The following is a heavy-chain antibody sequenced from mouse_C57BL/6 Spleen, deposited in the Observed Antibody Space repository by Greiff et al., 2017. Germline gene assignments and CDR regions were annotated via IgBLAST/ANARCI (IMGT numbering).Heavy chain of an antibody. CDR3: ARFTTVVATDAMDY. CDR1: GFSLSTFGMG. D-gene: IGHD1-1*01. Sequence: QVTLKVSGPGILQPSQTLSLTCSFSGFSLSTFGMGVGWIRQPSGKGLEWLAHFWWDADKYYNPALKSRLTISKDTYKNQVVLKIANVDTADTTSYYCARFTTVVATDAMDYWGQGTSVTVSS. CDR2: FWWDADK. V-gene: IGHV8-8*01. J-gene: IGHJ4*01.